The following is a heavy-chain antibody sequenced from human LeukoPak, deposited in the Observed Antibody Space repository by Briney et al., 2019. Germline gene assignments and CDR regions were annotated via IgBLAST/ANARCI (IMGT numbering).Heavy chain of an antibody. J-gene: IGHJ5*02. D-gene: IGHD6-19*01. Sequence: ASVKVSCKASGGTFSSYAISWVRQAPGQGLEWMGGIIPIFGTANYAQKFQGRVTITADESTSTAYMELSSLRSEDTAVYYCARAASPDSGWYWFDPWGQGTLVTVSS. CDR2: IIPIFGTA. CDR1: GGTFSSYA. CDR3: ARAASPDSGWYWFDP. V-gene: IGHV1-69*13.